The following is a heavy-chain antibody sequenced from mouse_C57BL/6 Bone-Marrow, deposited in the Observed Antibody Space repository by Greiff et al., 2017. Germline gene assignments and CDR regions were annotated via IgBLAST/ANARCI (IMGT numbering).Heavy chain of an antibody. CDR2: ISSGGSYT. J-gene: IGHJ1*03. CDR1: GFTFSSYG. Sequence: EVHLVESGGDLVKPGGSLKLSCAASGFTFSSYGMSWVRQTPAKRLEWVATISSGGSYTYYPDSVKGRFTISRDNAKNTLYLQMSSLKSEDTAMYYCARHYYGPYWYFDVWGTGTTVTVSS. D-gene: IGHD1-1*01. CDR3: ARHYYGPYWYFDV. V-gene: IGHV5-6*01.